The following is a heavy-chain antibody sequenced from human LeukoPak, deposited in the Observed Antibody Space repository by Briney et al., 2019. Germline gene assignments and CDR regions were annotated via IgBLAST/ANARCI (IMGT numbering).Heavy chain of an antibody. CDR3: ARWPHCQDF. Sequence: PGGSLRLSCAASGFTFSDFYMSWVRQAPGKGLEWVANINKDGNEEKYVDSVKGRFTISRDNAKNSLYLQMSSLRADDTAVYYCARWPHCQDFWGRGTRVTVSS. V-gene: IGHV3-7*03. J-gene: IGHJ4*02. CDR1: GFTFSDFY. CDR2: INKDGNEE.